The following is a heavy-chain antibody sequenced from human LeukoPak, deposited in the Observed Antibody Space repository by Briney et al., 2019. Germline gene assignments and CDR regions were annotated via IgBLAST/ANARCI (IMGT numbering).Heavy chain of an antibody. J-gene: IGHJ5*02. Sequence: GGSLRLSCAASGFTFSSYSMNWVRQAPGKGLEWVSSISSSSSYIYYADSVKGRFTISRDNAKNSLYLQMNSLRAEDTAVYYCARGLTPGVVKGANWFDPWGQGTLVTVSS. CDR3: ARGLTPGVVKGANWFDP. CDR1: GFTFSSYS. CDR2: ISSSSSYI. V-gene: IGHV3-21*01. D-gene: IGHD3-3*01.